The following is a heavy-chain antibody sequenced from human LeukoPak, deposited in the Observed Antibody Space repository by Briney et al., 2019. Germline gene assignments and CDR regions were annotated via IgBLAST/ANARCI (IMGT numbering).Heavy chain of an antibody. D-gene: IGHD4-23*01. CDR3: ARGARKGDDYGGFFDY. CDR1: GFTFSSYA. J-gene: IGHJ4*02. CDR2: INGSGGST. V-gene: IGHV3-23*01. Sequence: GGSLRLSCAASGFTFSSYAMSWVRQAPGRGLEWVSDINGSGGSTYYADSVKGRFTISRDNSKNTLFLQMNSLRTEDTAVYYCARGARKGDDYGGFFDYWGQGTLVTVSS.